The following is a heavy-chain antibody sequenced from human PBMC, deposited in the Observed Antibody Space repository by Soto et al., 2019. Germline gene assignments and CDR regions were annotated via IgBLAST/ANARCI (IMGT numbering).Heavy chain of an antibody. CDR1: GGSLNSYY. J-gene: IGHJ3*02. Sequence: SETLSLTCTVSGGSLNSYYWTWIRQPAGKGLEWIGRIFTSGSTNYNPSLKSRVTMSVDTSKNQFSLKLSSVTAADTAVYYCAAYNSTLGTFDIWGQGTMVTVSS. CDR2: IFTSGST. V-gene: IGHV4-4*07. CDR3: AAYNSTLGTFDI. D-gene: IGHD6-13*01.